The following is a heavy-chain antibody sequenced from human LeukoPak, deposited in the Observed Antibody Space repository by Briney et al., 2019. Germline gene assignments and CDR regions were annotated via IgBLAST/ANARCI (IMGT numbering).Heavy chain of an antibody. D-gene: IGHD6-19*01. CDR2: IFYSGSA. J-gene: IGHJ5*02. Sequence: SETLTLTCTASGGSISNFYWSWIRQAPGEGLEWIGYIFYSGSANSNPSLKSRVTISVDTSKNQFSLRLTSVTAADTAVYYCARVNGWYSPWGQGPLVTVSS. CDR3: ARVNGWYSP. CDR1: GGSISNFY. V-gene: IGHV4-59*08.